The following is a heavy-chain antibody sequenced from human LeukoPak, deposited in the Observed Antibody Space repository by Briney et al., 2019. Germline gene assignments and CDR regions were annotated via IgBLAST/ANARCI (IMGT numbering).Heavy chain of an antibody. CDR1: GFTFSSYW. D-gene: IGHD3-3*01. J-gene: IGHJ6*03. CDR2: IKQDGSEK. CDR3: ARRRDYDFWSGYLYYYYYYMDV. V-gene: IGHV3-7*01. Sequence: PGGSLRLSCAASGFTFSSYWMSWVRQAPGKGLEWVANIKQDGSEKYYVDSVKGRFTISRDNAKNSLYLQMNSLRAEDTAVYYCARRRDYDFWSGYLYYYYYYMDVWGKGITVTISS.